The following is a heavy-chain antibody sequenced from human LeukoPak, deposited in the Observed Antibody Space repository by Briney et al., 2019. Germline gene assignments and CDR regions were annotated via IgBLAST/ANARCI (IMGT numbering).Heavy chain of an antibody. V-gene: IGHV1-2*02. Sequence: ASAKVSCKASGYTFTGYYMHWVRQAPGQGLEWMGWFNPNSGGTNYAQKFQGRVTMTRDTSISTAYMELSRLRSDDTAVYYCARGRTYGDYLDYWGQGTLVTVSS. J-gene: IGHJ4*02. D-gene: IGHD4-17*01. CDR1: GYTFTGYY. CDR2: FNPNSGGT. CDR3: ARGRTYGDYLDY.